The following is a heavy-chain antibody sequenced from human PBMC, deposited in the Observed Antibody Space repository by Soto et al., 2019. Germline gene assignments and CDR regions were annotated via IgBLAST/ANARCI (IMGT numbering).Heavy chain of an antibody. CDR1: VFTFSTYW. CDR2: INQDGSER. Sequence: EVQLVESGGGLVQPGGSLRLPCAASVFTFSTYWMTWVRQPTGKGLEWVASINQDGSERYYVDSVRGRFTISRDNAKNSLYLQMNSLRAEDTAVYYCVCGGNFFFYWGQGTLVTGSP. J-gene: IGHJ4*02. V-gene: IGHV3-7*01. D-gene: IGHD3-16*01. CDR3: VCGGNFFFY.